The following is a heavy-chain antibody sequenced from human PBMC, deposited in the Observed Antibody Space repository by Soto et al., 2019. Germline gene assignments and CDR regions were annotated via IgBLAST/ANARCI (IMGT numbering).Heavy chain of an antibody. CDR2: IYYSGST. D-gene: IGHD3-22*01. Sequence: TLSLTCTVSGGSISSGDYYWSWIRQPPGKGLEWIGYIYYSGSTYYNPSLKSRVTISVDTSKNQFSLKLSSVTAADTAVYYCARGEPNYYDSSGLEVDIWGQGTMVTVSS. J-gene: IGHJ3*02. CDR1: GGSISSGDYY. CDR3: ARGEPNYYDSSGLEVDI. V-gene: IGHV4-30-4*01.